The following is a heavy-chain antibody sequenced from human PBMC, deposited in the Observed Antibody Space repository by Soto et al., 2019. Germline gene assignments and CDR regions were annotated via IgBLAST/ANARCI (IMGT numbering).Heavy chain of an antibody. V-gene: IGHV2-5*02. CDR1: GFSLSTSGVG. CDR2: IYWDDDK. Sequence: QITLKESGPTLVKPTQTLTLTCTFSGFSLSTSGVGVGWIRQPPGKALEWLALIYWDDDKRYSPSLKSRLTITKETSKNQVVLTMTNMDPVDTATYYCAHSPIVLVTATPGWFDPWGQGTLVTVSS. J-gene: IGHJ5*02. CDR3: AHSPIVLVTATPGWFDP. D-gene: IGHD2-21*02.